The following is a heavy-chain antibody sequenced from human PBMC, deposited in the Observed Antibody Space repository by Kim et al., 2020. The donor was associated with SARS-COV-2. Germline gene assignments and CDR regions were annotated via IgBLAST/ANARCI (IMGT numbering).Heavy chain of an antibody. V-gene: IGHV1-2*05. CDR2: INPNSGGT. Sequence: ASVKVSCKASGYTFTGYYMHWVRQAPGQGLDLMGRINPNSGGTNYAQKFQGRVTMTRDTSISTAYMELSRLRSDDTVVYYCARDSSDADDAFDIWGQGTMVTVSS. J-gene: IGHJ3*02. CDR1: GYTFTGYY. CDR3: ARDSSDADDAFDI.